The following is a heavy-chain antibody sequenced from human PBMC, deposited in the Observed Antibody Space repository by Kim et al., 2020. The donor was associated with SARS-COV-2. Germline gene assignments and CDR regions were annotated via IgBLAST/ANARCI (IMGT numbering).Heavy chain of an antibody. CDR2: ISSSGDMT. Sequence: GGSLRLSCAASGFTFSNYGMTWVRQAPGRGLEWVSAISSSGDMTYYVDSVKGRFTISRDNSKNTLYLQMDSLRPEDTAIYYCTKRGLVVSTVEGYWGQGTLVTVSS. D-gene: IGHD2-8*02. CDR1: GFTFSNYG. J-gene: IGHJ4*02. CDR3: TKRGLVVSTVEGY. V-gene: IGHV3-23*01.